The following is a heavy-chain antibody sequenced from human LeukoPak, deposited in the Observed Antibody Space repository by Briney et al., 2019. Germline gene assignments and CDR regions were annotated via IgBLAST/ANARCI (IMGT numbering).Heavy chain of an antibody. V-gene: IGHV3-30*02. D-gene: IGHD5-24*01. J-gene: IGHJ4*02. CDR1: GFTFSSYG. Sequence: PGGSLRLSCAASGFTFSSYGMHWVRQAPGKGLEWVAFIWYDGSNKYYADSVKGRFTTSRDNSKNTLYLQMNSLRAEDTAVYYCATHRGYFDYWGQGTLVTVSS. CDR2: IWYDGSNK. CDR3: ATHRGYFDY.